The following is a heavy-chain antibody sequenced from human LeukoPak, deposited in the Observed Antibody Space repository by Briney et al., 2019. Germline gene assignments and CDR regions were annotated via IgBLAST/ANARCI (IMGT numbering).Heavy chain of an antibody. V-gene: IGHV3-30*04. J-gene: IGHJ4*02. CDR3: AREYSSYFDY. CDR1: GFTFSSYA. CDR2: ISYDGSNK. Sequence: GGSLRLSCAASGFTFSSYAMHWVRQAPGKGLEWVAVISYDGSNKYYADSVKGRFTISRDNSKNTLYLQMNSLRAEYTAVYYCAREYSSYFDYWGQGTLVTVSS. D-gene: IGHD6-19*01.